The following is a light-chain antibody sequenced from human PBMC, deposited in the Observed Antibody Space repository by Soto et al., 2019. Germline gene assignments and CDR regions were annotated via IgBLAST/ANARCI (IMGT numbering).Light chain of an antibody. Sequence: SYELTQPPSVSVSPGHTASITCSGDKLGDKFTCWYQQKPGQSPVLLIYQDTRRPSGIPERFSGSNSGNTTTLTISGTQAMDEADYYCQAWDSVSDVVFGGGTKVTVL. CDR1: KLGDKF. V-gene: IGLV3-1*01. CDR2: QDT. J-gene: IGLJ2*01. CDR3: QAWDSVSDVV.